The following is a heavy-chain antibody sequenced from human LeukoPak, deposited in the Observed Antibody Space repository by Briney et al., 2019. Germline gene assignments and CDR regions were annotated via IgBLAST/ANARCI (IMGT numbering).Heavy chain of an antibody. CDR2: ISYDGSNK. J-gene: IGHJ4*02. CDR1: GFTFSSYA. CDR3: ASFTLNLSWYYFDY. Sequence: SGKSLRLSCAASGFTFSSYAMHWVRPAPGKGLEWVAVISYDGSNKYYADSVKGRFTISRDNSKNTLYLQMNSLRAEDTAVYYCASFTLNLSWYYFDYWGQGTLVTVSS. D-gene: IGHD6-13*01. V-gene: IGHV3-30-3*01.